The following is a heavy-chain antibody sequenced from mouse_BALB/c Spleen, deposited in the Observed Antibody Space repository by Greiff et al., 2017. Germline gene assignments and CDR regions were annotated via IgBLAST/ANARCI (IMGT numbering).Heavy chain of an antibody. CDR1: GYTFTSYW. CDR2: INPSTGYT. D-gene: IGHD1-1*01. V-gene: IGHV1-7*01. CDR3: ARFEYYGSSLYYAMDY. Sequence: QVQLQQSGAELAKPGASVKMSCKASGYTFTSYWMHWVKQRPGQGLEWIGYINPSTGYTEYNQKFKDKATLTADKSSSTAYMQLSSLTSEDSAVYYCARFEYYGSSLYYAMDYWGQGTSVTVSS. J-gene: IGHJ4*01.